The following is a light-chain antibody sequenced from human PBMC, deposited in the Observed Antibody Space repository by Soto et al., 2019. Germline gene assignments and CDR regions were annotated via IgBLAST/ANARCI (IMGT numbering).Light chain of an antibody. CDR3: SSHAGSKRV. V-gene: IGLV2-8*01. CDR1: SSDVGGYNY. J-gene: IGLJ1*01. CDR2: EVN. Sequence: QSVLTQPPSASVSPGQSVTISSNGTSSDVGGYNYVSWYQQHPGKAPKLMIYEVNKRPSGVPDRFSGSKSGNTASLTVSGLQAEDEGDYYCSSHAGSKRVFGTGTKVTVL.